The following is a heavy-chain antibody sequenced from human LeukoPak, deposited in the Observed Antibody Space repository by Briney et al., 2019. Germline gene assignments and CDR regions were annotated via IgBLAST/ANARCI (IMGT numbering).Heavy chain of an antibody. CDR2: INPSGGST. Sequence: ASVKVSCKASGYTFTSYYMHWVRQAPGQGLEWMGIINPSGGSTNYAQKFQGRVTITADKSTSTAYMELSSLRSEDTAVYYCARVGQRWFGELSPVMDVWGQGTTVTVSS. V-gene: IGHV1-46*01. D-gene: IGHD3-10*01. J-gene: IGHJ6*02. CDR1: GYTFTSYY. CDR3: ARVGQRWFGELSPVMDV.